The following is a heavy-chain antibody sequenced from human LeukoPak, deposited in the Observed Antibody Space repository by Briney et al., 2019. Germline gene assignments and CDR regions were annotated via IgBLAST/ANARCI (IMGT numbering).Heavy chain of an antibody. J-gene: IGHJ5*02. V-gene: IGHV1-69*04. CDR2: IIPILGIA. CDR1: GGTFSSYT. Sequence: GASVKVSXKASGGTFSSYTISWVRQAPGQGLEWMGRIIPILGIANYAQKFQGRVTITADKSTSTAYMELSSLRSEDTAVYYCARDFRSSTIFDPWGQGTLVTVSS. D-gene: IGHD2-2*01. CDR3: ARDFRSSTIFDP.